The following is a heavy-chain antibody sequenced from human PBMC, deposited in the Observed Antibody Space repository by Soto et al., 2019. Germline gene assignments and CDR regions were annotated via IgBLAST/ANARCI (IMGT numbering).Heavy chain of an antibody. CDR1: RFSFDTYA. V-gene: IGHV3-33*01. J-gene: IGHJ6*02. Sequence: PGGSLCLSRTSSRFSFDTYAMYGDRQAPGKWLECVAAIVDDGSKKNYAASVKGRFTVAGDNSRNTLYLQMTSLTGADTDLYFGARAGSGTQTNFSSGLDVWGQGTTVNVS. CDR3: ARAGSGTQTNFSSGLDV. D-gene: IGHD3-10*01. CDR2: IVDDGSKK.